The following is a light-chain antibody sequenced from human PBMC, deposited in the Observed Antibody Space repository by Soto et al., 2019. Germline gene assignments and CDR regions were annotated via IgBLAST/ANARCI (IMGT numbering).Light chain of an antibody. J-gene: IGKJ1*01. CDR3: QQYNSYSGT. V-gene: IGKV3-20*01. Sequence: ENVLTQSPGPLSLSPGERATLSCRASESVSSSFLAWYQQRPGQAPRLLIYGVYTRASGIPDRFSGSGSGTEFTLTISSLQPDDFATYYCQQYNSYSGTLGQGTKVDIK. CDR1: ESVSSSF. CDR2: GVY.